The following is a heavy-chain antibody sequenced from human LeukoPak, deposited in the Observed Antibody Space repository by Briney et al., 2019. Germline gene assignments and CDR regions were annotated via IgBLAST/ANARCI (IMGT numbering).Heavy chain of an antibody. CDR2: LRGNGDT. J-gene: IGHJ4*02. CDR1: GFTFSSYA. Sequence: GGSLTLSSAASGFTFSSYAMSWVREAPARGLEWVSSLRGNGDTFYAESVKGRFTLSRDEPRNTVYLHLNKLSVEDTAIYYCAKASWVSSADAVLWGQGTVVTVSS. D-gene: IGHD3-16*01. V-gene: IGHV3-23*01. CDR3: AKASWVSSADAVL.